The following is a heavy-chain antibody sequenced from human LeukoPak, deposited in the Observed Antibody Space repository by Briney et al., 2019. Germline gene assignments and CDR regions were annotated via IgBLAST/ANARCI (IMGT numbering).Heavy chain of an antibody. CDR3: SGPGLNFWSGYSVNLDY. CDR2: VSYDGSNK. J-gene: IGHJ4*02. D-gene: IGHD3-3*01. CDR1: GFTFSSYA. V-gene: IGHV3-30*04. Sequence: PGGSLRLSCAASGFTFSSYAMHWVRQAPGKGLEWVAVVSYDGSNKYYADSVKGRFTISRDNSKNTLYLQMNSLRAEDTAVYYWSGPGLNFWSGYSVNLDYWGQGTLVTVSS.